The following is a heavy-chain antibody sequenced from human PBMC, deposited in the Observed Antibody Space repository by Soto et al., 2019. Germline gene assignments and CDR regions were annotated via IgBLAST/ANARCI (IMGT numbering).Heavy chain of an antibody. CDR1: GYSFTIYW. CDR3: ARSLPYSSGWYAFDI. D-gene: IGHD6-19*01. CDR2: IYPGDSDT. Sequence: PGESLKISCKGSGYSFTIYWIGWVRQMPGKGLEWMGIIYPGDSDTRYSPSFQGQVTISADKSISTAYLQWSSLKASDTAMYYCARSLPYSSGWYAFDIWGQGTMVTVSS. V-gene: IGHV5-51*01. J-gene: IGHJ3*02.